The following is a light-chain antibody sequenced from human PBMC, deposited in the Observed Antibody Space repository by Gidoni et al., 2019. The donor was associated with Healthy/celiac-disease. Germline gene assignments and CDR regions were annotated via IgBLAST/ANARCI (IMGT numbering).Light chain of an antibody. CDR1: QSVSSSY. V-gene: IGKV3-20*01. CDR2: GAS. Sequence: IVLTQSPGPQSLSPGERATLSCRASQSVSSSYLAWYQQKPGQAPRLLIYGASSRATGIPDRFSSSGSGTDFTLTISRLEPEDFAVYYCQQYGSSPWYTFGQGTKLEIK. CDR3: QQYGSSPWYT. J-gene: IGKJ2*01.